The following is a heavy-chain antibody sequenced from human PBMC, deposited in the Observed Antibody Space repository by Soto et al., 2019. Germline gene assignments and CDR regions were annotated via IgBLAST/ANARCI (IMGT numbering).Heavy chain of an antibody. CDR3: AHATPHYDGWSGYRNTGNWLDP. Sequence: SGPTLVNPTQTLTLTCTFSGFSLSTSGVGVGWIRQPPGKALEWLALIYWDDDKRYSPSLKSRLTITKDTSKNQVVLTMTNMDPVDTATYYCAHATPHYDGWSGYRNTGNWLDPWGQGTLVTVSS. J-gene: IGHJ5*02. CDR2: IYWDDDK. V-gene: IGHV2-5*02. D-gene: IGHD3-3*01. CDR1: GFSLSTSGVG.